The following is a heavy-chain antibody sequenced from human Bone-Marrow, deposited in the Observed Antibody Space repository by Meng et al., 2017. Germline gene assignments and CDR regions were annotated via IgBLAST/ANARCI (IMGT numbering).Heavy chain of an antibody. D-gene: IGHD3-9*01. CDR1: GGSFSGYY. CDR2: INHSGST. J-gene: IGHJ6*02. CDR3: ARGRVYYDILTGYYVSIYYYYGMDV. V-gene: IGHV4-34*01. Sequence: GSLRLSCAVYGGSFSGYYWSWIRQPPGKGLEWIGEINHSGSTNYNPSLKSRVTISVDTSKNQFSLKLSSVTAADTAVYYCARGRVYYDILTGYYVSIYYYYGMDVWGQGTTVTVSS.